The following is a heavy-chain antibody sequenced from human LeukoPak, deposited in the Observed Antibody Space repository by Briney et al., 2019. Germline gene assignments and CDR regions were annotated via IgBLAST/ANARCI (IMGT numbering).Heavy chain of an antibody. CDR2: ISYDGSNK. V-gene: IGHV3-30*03. CDR1: GFTFSSYG. D-gene: IGHD3-10*01. Sequence: GGSLRLFCAASGFTFSSYGMHWVRQAPGKGLEWVAVISYDGSNKYYADSVKGRFTISRDNSKNTLYLQMNSLRAEDTAVYYCATGIGYYFDYWGQGTLVTVSS. CDR3: ATGIGYYFDY. J-gene: IGHJ4*02.